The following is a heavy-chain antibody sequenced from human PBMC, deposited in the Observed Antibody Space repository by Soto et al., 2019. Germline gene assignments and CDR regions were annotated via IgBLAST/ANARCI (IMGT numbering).Heavy chain of an antibody. V-gene: IGHV3-30-3*01. J-gene: IGHJ4*02. D-gene: IGHD6-19*01. CDR3: ARDPGSGWPPFDY. Sequence: QVQLVESGGGVVQPGRSLRLSCAASGFTFNSYAMHWVRQAPGKGLEWVAVISYDGGNKYYADSVKGRFTISRDNSKNTLYLQMNSLRAEDTPVYYCARDPGSGWPPFDYWGQGTLLTVSS. CDR1: GFTFNSYA. CDR2: ISYDGGNK.